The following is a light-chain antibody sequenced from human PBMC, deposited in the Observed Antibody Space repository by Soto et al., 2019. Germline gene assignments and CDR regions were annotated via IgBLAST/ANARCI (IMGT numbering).Light chain of an antibody. CDR3: EQQGT. V-gene: IGKV3-20*01. CDR1: QSLSGSY. J-gene: IGKJ2*01. CDR2: AAS. Sequence: EIGLTQFPGPLSLSPGERATLSCRPSQSLSGSYLVWYQQKPGQAPRLRIYAASRRATGSPDRFSGSGSATESALTISRLEPEDSAVNYSEQQGTFGQGTKLEIK.